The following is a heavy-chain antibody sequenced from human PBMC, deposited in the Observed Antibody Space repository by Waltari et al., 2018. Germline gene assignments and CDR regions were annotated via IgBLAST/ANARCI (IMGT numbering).Heavy chain of an antibody. CDR3: ARARRPTVTTGYYFDY. CDR2: IRSSSSTI. J-gene: IGHJ4*02. CDR1: GFTFSDYD. V-gene: IGHV3-48*01. D-gene: IGHD4-17*01. Sequence: EVQVVDFGGGLVQPGGSLRLSCAASGFTFSDYDMTWVRQAPGKGLEWISYIRSSSSTIYYADSVKGRFTISRDNAKNSVYLQMNSLRSDDTAVYYCARARRPTVTTGYYFDYWGQGTLVTVSS.